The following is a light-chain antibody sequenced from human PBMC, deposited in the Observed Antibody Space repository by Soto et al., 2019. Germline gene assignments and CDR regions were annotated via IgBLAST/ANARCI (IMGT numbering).Light chain of an antibody. Sequence: DIVLTQSPGTLSLSPGERATLSCRSSQSDSNNYLAWYQQKPGQAPRLLIYGASSRATGIPDRFSGGGSGTDFTLTISRLEPEDFAMYYCQQYFTSPLTFGGGTKVDIK. V-gene: IGKV3-20*01. CDR2: GAS. CDR1: QSDSNNY. CDR3: QQYFTSPLT. J-gene: IGKJ4*01.